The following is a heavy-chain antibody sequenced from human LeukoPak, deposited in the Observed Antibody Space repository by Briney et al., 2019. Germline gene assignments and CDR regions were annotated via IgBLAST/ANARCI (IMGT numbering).Heavy chain of an antibody. CDR2: ISSSSSYI. CDR1: GFTFSSYS. V-gene: IGHV3-21*01. Sequence: NPGGSLRLSCAASGFTFSSYSMNWVRQAPGKGLEWVSSISSSSSYIYYADSVKGRFTISRDNAKNTLYLQMNSLRAEDTAVYYCARDGPHDSSGYTDLETFQHWGQGTLVTVSS. CDR3: ARDGPHDSSGYTDLETFQH. D-gene: IGHD3-22*01. J-gene: IGHJ1*01.